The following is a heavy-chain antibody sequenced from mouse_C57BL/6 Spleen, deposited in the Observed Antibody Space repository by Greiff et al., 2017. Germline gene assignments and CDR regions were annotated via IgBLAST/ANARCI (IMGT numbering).Heavy chain of an antibody. J-gene: IGHJ2*01. D-gene: IGHD3-3*01. CDR1: GYSITSGYY. CDR3: ASRGGLFLFDY. CDR2: ISYDGSN. Sequence: EVQLQESGPGLVKPSQSLSLTCSVTGYSITSGYYWNWIRQFPGNKLEWMGYISYDGSNNYNPSLKNRISITRDTSKNQFFLKLNSVTTEDTATYYCASRGGLFLFDYWGQGTTLTVSS. V-gene: IGHV3-6*01.